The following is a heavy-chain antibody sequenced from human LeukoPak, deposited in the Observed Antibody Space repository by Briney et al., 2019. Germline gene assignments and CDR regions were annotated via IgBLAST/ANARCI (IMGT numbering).Heavy chain of an antibody. Sequence: PSQTLSLTCTVSGGSISSGDYYWSWIRQPPGKGLEWIGYIYYSGSTKYNPSLKSRVIISVDTSKNQFSLKLSSVTAADTAVYYCARLGVGATTIDYWGQGTLVTASS. CDR3: ARLGVGATTIDY. CDR1: GGSISSGDYY. V-gene: IGHV4-30-4*01. D-gene: IGHD1-26*01. CDR2: IYYSGST. J-gene: IGHJ4*02.